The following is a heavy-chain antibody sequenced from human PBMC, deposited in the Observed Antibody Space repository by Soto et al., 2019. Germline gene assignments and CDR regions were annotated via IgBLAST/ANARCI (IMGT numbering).Heavy chain of an antibody. D-gene: IGHD3-22*01. CDR2: FIPIFRTL. J-gene: IGHJ3*01. CDR1: GGIFGSHG. V-gene: IGHV1-69*01. CDR3: VRDRRIYYSDPHDEFVASDYEV. Sequence: QVQLIQSEAEVKKPGSSVRVSCTASGGIFGSHGFSWVRQAPGQRLEWVGGFIPIFRTLTYTEKFQARVRIAADESTNTVYLDLSSLTSEDTAVYYCVRDRRIYYSDPHDEFVASDYEVWGQRTMVSVSS.